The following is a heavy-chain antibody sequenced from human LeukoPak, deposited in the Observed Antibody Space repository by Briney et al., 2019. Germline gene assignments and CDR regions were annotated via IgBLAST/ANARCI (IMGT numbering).Heavy chain of an antibody. CDR2: IKSDGSST. D-gene: IGHD2-15*01. CDR1: GFTFSGYW. Sequence: PGRSLRLSCAASGFTFSGYWMHWVRQAPGKGLVWVSRIKSDGSSTTYADSVKGRFTISRDNAKNTLYLEMNSLRAEDTAVYYCARTFAAAHIDYWGQGTLVTVSS. J-gene: IGHJ4*02. V-gene: IGHV3-74*01. CDR3: ARTFAAAHIDY.